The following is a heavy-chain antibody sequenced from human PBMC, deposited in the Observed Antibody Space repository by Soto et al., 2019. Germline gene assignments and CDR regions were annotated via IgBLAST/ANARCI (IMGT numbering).Heavy chain of an antibody. D-gene: IGHD1-26*01. V-gene: IGHV1-46*01. Sequence: GASVKVSCKASGYIFSNYYIHWVRQAPGQGLEWMGIINPSGSSTRYAQNFQGRVTMTRDTSSNTVHMELSSLRFEDTAVYYCARDVGDSGSHWFDSWGQGSLVTVSS. J-gene: IGHJ5*01. CDR1: GYIFSNYY. CDR3: ARDVGDSGSHWFDS. CDR2: INPSGSST.